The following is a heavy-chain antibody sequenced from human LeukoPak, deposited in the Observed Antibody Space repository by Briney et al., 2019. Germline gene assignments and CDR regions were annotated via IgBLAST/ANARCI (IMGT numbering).Heavy chain of an antibody. CDR1: GFTFDDYA. Sequence: PGRSLRLSCAASGFTFDDYAMHCVPQAPGKGLGWGSGISWNSVSIGYVAAVTRTFTTSRNNATTYLYLQMNSLRAEDMALYYCAKSHSSGWYEVGTAIDYWGQGTLVTVSS. V-gene: IGHV3-9*03. D-gene: IGHD6-19*01. CDR2: ISWNSVSI. CDR3: AKSHSSGWYEVGTAIDY. J-gene: IGHJ4*02.